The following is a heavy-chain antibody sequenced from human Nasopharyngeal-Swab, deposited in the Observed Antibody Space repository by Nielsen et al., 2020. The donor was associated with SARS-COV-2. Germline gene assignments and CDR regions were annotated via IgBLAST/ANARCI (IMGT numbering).Heavy chain of an antibody. J-gene: IGHJ4*02. CDR2: IYSGGGGGT. Sequence: GESLKISCAASGFTFSNYAMSWVRQAPGKGLEWVSHIYSGGGGGTNYADSVKGRFTLSRDNSKNTLYLQMNSLRAEDTAIYYCAKGGRSITIFGVAGSFDNWGQGTLVTVSS. CDR3: AKGGRSITIFGVAGSFDN. D-gene: IGHD3-3*01. CDR1: GFTFSNYA. V-gene: IGHV3-23*03.